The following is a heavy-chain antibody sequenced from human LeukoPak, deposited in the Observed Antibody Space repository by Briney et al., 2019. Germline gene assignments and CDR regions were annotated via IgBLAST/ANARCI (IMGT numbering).Heavy chain of an antibody. J-gene: IGHJ6*02. CDR3: ARSGHTSSWYHSAYYYYAMDV. V-gene: IGHV4-59*01. CDR1: GGSINNYY. Sequence: SETLSLTCTVAGGSINNYYGTWVRQPPGKGRGWDGYLYYGGETNNNRSLKGGVTISMDKSKNQFSLNLSSVTAADTAVYYCARSGHTSSWYHSAYYYYAMDVWGQGTTVTVSS. D-gene: IGHD6-13*01. CDR2: LYYGGET.